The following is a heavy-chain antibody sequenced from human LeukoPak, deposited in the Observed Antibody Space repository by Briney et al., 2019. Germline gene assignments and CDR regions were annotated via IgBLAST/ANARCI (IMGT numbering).Heavy chain of an antibody. Sequence: GGSLRLSCAASGFTFSSYSMNWVRQAPGKGLEWVSSISSSSSYIYYADSVKGRFAISRDNAKNSLYLQMNSLRAEDTAVYYCARDLSGDRGAFDIWGQGTMVTVSS. CDR1: GFTFSSYS. J-gene: IGHJ3*02. CDR2: ISSSSSYI. V-gene: IGHV3-21*01. CDR3: ARDLSGDRGAFDI. D-gene: IGHD3-10*01.